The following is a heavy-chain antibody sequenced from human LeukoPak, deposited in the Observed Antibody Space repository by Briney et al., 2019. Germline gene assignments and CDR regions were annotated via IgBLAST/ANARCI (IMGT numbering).Heavy chain of an antibody. CDR3: ARDVGIAATGLNYGMDV. J-gene: IGHJ6*02. CDR2: INPNSGGT. D-gene: IGHD6-25*01. Sequence: ASVRVSCKASGYTFTGYYMHRVRQAPGQGLEWMGWINPNSGGTNYAQKFQGWVTMTRDTSISTAYMELSRLRSDDTAVYYCARDVGIAATGLNYGMDVWGQGTTVTVSS. CDR1: GYTFTGYY. V-gene: IGHV1-2*04.